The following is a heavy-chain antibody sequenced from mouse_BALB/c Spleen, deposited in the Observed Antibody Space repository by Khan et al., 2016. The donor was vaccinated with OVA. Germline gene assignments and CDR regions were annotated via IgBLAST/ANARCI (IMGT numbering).Heavy chain of an antibody. CDR3: ARSLVDYHALDY. CDR2: ISSGGHYT. D-gene: IGHD2-2*01. V-gene: IGHV5-9-3*01. Sequence: EVELVESGGGLVKSGGSLKLSCSASGFTFSSYGMSWVRQTPEKRLEWVATISSGGHYTFYPASLHGRFTIPRDNAKNTLSLQTSSLRSEDTAMYYCARSLVDYHALDYWGQGASVTVSS. CDR1: GFTFSSYG. J-gene: IGHJ4*01.